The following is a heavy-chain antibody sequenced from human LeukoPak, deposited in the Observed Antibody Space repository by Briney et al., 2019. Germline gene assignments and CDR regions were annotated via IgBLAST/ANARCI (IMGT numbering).Heavy chain of an antibody. D-gene: IGHD3-10*01. J-gene: IGHJ4*02. CDR1: GFTFRSYS. V-gene: IGHV3-48*01. Sequence: PGGSLRLSCAASGFTFRSYSMNWVRQAPGKGLEWVSYISSSSSTIYYADSVKGRFTTSRDNAKNSLYLQMNSLRAEDTAVYYCARALTYYYGSGSGYWGQGTLVTVSS. CDR2: ISSSSSTI. CDR3: ARALTYYYGSGSGY.